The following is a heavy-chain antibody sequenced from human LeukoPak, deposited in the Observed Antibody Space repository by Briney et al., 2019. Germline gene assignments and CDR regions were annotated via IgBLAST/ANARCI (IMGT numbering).Heavy chain of an antibody. CDR2: IKQDGSEI. V-gene: IGHV3-7*01. CDR3: AREIMVYANYYYYGMDV. J-gene: IGHJ6*02. Sequence: GGSLRLSCAASGFTFSSYWMSWVRQAPGKGLEWVANIKQDGSEIYYVDSVKGRFTISRDNAKNSLYLQMNSLRAEDTAVYYCAREIMVYANYYYYGMDVWGQGTTVTVSS. CDR1: GFTFSSYW. D-gene: IGHD2-8*01.